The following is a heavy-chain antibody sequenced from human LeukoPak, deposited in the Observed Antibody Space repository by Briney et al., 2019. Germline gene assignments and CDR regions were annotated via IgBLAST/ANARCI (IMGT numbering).Heavy chain of an antibody. D-gene: IGHD3-9*01. V-gene: IGHV4-4*07. CDR1: GGSISSYY. J-gene: IGHJ6*02. CDR2: IYTSGST. CDR3: ARAKGDYDILTGYYHYYYGMDV. Sequence: SETLSLTCTVSGGSISSYYWSWIRQPPGKGLEWIGRIYTSGSTNYNPSLKSRVTMSVDTSKNQFSLKLSSVTAADTAVYYCARAKGDYDILTGYYHYYYGMDVWGQGTTVTVSS.